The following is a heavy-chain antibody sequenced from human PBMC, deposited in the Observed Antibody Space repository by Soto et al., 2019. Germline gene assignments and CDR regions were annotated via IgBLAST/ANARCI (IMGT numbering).Heavy chain of an antibody. D-gene: IGHD4-4*01. CDR1: GFNFPTFW. CDR3: ARGKYSSPPGGLYA. CDR2: IYPDDSDT. Sequence: GESLKISCKHSGFNFPTFWIAWVRQMPGKGLKWMGTIYPDDSDTRYSPSFQGQVTISADKSIQTAYLQWGSLKASDSVLYYCARGKYSSPPGGLYAWAQGTPVPVS. V-gene: IGHV5-51*01. J-gene: IGHJ1*01.